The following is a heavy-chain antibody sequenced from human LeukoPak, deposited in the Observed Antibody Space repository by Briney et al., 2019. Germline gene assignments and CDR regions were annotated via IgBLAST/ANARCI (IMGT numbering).Heavy chain of an antibody. J-gene: IGHJ4*02. CDR1: GFTLSSYG. V-gene: IGHV3-30*18. CDR2: ISYDGSQK. CDR3: AKDRSHCFNGVCSEFDH. D-gene: IGHD2-8*01. Sequence: GKSLRLSCVASGFTLSSYGMHWVRQAPGKGLEWVALISYDGSQKYYADSVKGRFTVSRDNSKSLLYLQMDSLRAEDTAVYLCAKDRSHCFNGVCSEFDHWGQGTLATVSS.